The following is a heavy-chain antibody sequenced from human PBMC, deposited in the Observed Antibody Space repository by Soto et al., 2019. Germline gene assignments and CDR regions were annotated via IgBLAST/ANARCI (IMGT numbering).Heavy chain of an antibody. CDR2: INHSGST. Sequence: RSLTCAVYGGSFSGYYWSWIRQPPGKGLEWIGEINHSGSTNYNPSLKSRVTISVDTSKNQFSLKLSSVTAADTAVYYCARHSTSCYFCYYYYGMDVWGQGTTVTVSS. D-gene: IGHD2-2*01. J-gene: IGHJ6*02. CDR3: ARHSTSCYFCYYYYGMDV. V-gene: IGHV4-34*01. CDR1: GGSFSGYY.